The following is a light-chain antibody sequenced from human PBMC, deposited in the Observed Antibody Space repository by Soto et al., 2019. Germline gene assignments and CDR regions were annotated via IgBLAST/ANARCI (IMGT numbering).Light chain of an antibody. V-gene: IGKV1-5*03. J-gene: IGKJ1*01. CDR2: KAS. CDR1: QSIGIW. Sequence: IQMTQSPSTLSASVGDRVAITCRASQSIGIWLAWYQKKPGKAPRFLVYKASTLQTGVPSRFSGSGSGTEFTLTISSLQPDDFATYYCHQYNDYSWTFGQGTKVEIQ. CDR3: HQYNDYSWT.